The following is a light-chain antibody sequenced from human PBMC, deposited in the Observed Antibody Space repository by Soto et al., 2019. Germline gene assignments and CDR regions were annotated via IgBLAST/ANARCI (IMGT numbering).Light chain of an antibody. CDR3: QQYRTYPWT. CDR2: KAS. V-gene: IGKV1-5*03. CDR1: QSISSW. Sequence: DIQMTQSPSTLSASVGDRVTITCRASQSISSWLAWYQQKPGKAPKLLIYKASSLESGVPSSFSGSGSGTDFTLTISSLQPDDFASYYCQQYRTYPWTFGHGTKVEIK. J-gene: IGKJ1*01.